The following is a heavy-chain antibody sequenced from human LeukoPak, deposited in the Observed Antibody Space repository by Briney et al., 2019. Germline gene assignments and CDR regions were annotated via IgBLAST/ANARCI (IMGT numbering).Heavy chain of an antibody. D-gene: IGHD1-1*01. CDR3: ASWKAPSVSEGMDV. CDR2: IYYTGST. CDR1: GGSISSYY. J-gene: IGHJ6*02. Sequence: SETLSLTCTVSGGSISSYYWSWIRQSPGKGLEWIGFIYYTGSTNYNPSLKSRVTISVDTSKNQFSLKLSSVTAADTAVYYCASWKAPSVSEGMDVWGQGTTVTVSS. V-gene: IGHV4-59*08.